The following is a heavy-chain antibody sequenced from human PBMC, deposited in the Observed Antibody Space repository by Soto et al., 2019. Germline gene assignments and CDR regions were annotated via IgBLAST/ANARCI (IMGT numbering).Heavy chain of an antibody. CDR3: ARGSLGRSWPKRDNWFDP. D-gene: IGHD6-13*01. V-gene: IGHV4-34*01. Sequence: SQTLSLTCAIYGGSFSGYYWSWIRHPPGKGLEWIGEINHSGSTNYNPSLKSRVTISVDTSKNQFSLKLSSVTAADTAVYYCARGSLGRSWPKRDNWFDPWGQGTLVTVS. CDR2: INHSGST. J-gene: IGHJ5*02. CDR1: GGSFSGYY.